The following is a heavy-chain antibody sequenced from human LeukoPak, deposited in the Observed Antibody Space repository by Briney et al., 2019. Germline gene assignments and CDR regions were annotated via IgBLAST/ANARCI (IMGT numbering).Heavy chain of an antibody. J-gene: IGHJ4*02. CDR3: ARASYSGSYYAVDY. Sequence: GGSLRLSCAASGFTFSDYYMSWIRQAPGKGLEWVSYISSSGSTIYYADSVKGRFTISRGNAKNSLYLQMNSLRAEDTAVYYCARASYSGSYYAVDYWGQGTLVTVSS. D-gene: IGHD1-26*01. CDR1: GFTFSDYY. V-gene: IGHV3-11*01. CDR2: ISSSGSTI.